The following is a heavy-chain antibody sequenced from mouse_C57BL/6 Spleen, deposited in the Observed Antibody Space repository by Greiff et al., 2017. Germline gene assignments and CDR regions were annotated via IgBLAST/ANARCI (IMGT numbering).Heavy chain of an antibody. V-gene: IGHV1-82*01. CDR2: IYPGDGDT. Sequence: VQLQQSGPELVKPGASVKISCKASGYAFSSSWMNWVKQRPGKGLEWIGRIYPGDGDTNYNGKFKGKATLTADKSSSTAYMQLSSLTSEDSAVYFCARETGSYYYAMDDWGKGTSVTVSS. J-gene: IGHJ4*01. CDR1: GYAFSSSW. CDR3: ARETGSYYYAMDD. D-gene: IGHD4-1*01.